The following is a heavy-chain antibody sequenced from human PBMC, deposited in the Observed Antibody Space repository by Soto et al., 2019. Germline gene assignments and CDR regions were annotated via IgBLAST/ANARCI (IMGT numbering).Heavy chain of an antibody. V-gene: IGHV4-31*03. J-gene: IGHJ4*02. CDR2: IHYSGST. CDR3: ASEGSESYSFDY. Sequence: QVQLQESGPGLVKPSQTLSLTCTVSGASISSSAYYWTWIRQHPGKGLEWIGYIHYSGSTHYNPSLKSRVTISVDTSKNQFSLKVSSVTAADTAVYFCASEGSESYSFDYWGQGTLVTVSS. D-gene: IGHD3-10*01. CDR1: GASISSSAYY.